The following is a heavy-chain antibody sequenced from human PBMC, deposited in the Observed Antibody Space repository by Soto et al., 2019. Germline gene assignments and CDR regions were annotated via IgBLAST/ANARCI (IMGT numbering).Heavy chain of an antibody. CDR2: ISYDGSNK. V-gene: IGHV3-30-3*01. Sequence: QVQLVESGGGVVQPGRSLRLSCAASGFTFRSYAMHWVRQAPGKGLEWVAVISYDGSNKYYADSVKGRFTISRDNSKNTLYLQMNSLRAEDTAVYYCARVLYSCYDSELGYWGQGTLVTVSS. D-gene: IGHD5-12*01. CDR3: ARVLYSCYDSELGY. J-gene: IGHJ4*02. CDR1: GFTFRSYA.